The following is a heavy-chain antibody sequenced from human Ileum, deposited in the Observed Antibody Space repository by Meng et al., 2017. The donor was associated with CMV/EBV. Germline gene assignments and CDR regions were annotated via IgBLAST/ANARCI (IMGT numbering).Heavy chain of an antibody. D-gene: IGHD3-10*01. CDR3: ARQVRGFDP. V-gene: IGHV4-39*01. Sequence: SETLSLTCTVSGDSIATSAVYWGWIRQPPGKRLEWIGTIYYGGATFYNPSLKSRVTISVDTSKSHFSLKLGSVTAADTGVYYCARQVRGFDPWGQGTLVTVSS. J-gene: IGHJ5*02. CDR2: IYYGGAT. CDR1: GDSIATSAVY.